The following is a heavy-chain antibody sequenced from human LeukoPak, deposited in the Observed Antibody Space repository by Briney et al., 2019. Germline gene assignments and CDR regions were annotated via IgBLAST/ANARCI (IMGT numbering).Heavy chain of an antibody. CDR3: ARAMIRWGAIDLDY. D-gene: IGHD3-10*01. V-gene: IGHV4-59*08. J-gene: IGHJ4*02. CDR1: GGSISNYY. CDR2: VYYSGST. Sequence: PSETLSLTCIVSGGSISNYYWNWIRQPPGRGLEWIGYVYYSGSTNYNPSLKSRVTISVDTSKNQFSLKLGSVTAADTAVYYCARAMIRWGAIDLDYWGQGTLVTVSS.